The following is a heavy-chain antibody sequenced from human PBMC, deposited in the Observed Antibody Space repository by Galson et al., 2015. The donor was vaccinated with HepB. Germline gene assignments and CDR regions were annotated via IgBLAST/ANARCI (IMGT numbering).Heavy chain of an antibody. J-gene: IGHJ4*02. CDR3: ASPLRDGY. CDR2: ISSSTNYI. Sequence: SLRLSCAASGFTLSTSAMNWVRQAPGKGLEWVSSISSSTNYIYYADSVKGRFSISRDNTKNSLYLQMDSLRAEDTAVYYCASPLRDGYWGQGTLVTVSS. CDR1: GFTLSTSA. V-gene: IGHV3-21*01.